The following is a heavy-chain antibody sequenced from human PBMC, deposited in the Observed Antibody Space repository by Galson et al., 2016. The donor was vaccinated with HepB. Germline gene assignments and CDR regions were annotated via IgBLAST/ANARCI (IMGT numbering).Heavy chain of an antibody. Sequence: SVKVSCKASGGTFSNCAVSWVRQAPGQGLEWMGGIIPIFGTANHAQKFQGRVTITADESTSTVYMQLSSLRSEDTAVYYCARDRPSHAQYYFDYWGQGTLVTVSS. CDR2: IIPIFGTA. CDR3: ARDRPSHAQYYFDY. CDR1: GGTFSNCA. J-gene: IGHJ4*02. V-gene: IGHV1-69*13.